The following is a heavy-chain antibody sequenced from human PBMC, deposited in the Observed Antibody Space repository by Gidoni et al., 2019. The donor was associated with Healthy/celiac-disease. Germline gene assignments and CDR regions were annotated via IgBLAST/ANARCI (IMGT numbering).Heavy chain of an antibody. CDR3: ARDIDSGDGAVDY. J-gene: IGHJ4*02. V-gene: IGHV1-69*08. D-gene: IGHD5-12*01. CDR2: IIPILGIA. Sequence: VQLVQSGAAVKKPGSSVKVSCKASVGTFSSYTISWVRQAPGQGLEWMGRIIPILGIANYAQKFQGRVTITADKSTSTAYMELSSLRSEDTAVYYCARDIDSGDGAVDYWGQGTLVTVSS. CDR1: VGTFSSYT.